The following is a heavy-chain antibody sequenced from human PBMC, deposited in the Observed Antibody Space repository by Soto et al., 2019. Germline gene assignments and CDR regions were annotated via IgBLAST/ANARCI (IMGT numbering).Heavy chain of an antibody. CDR3: AKALPVPAPTSAVAGPV. CDR2: ISGSGGST. V-gene: IGHV3-23*01. Sequence: EVQLLESGGGLVQPGGSLRLSCAASGFTFSSYAMSWVRQAPGKGLEWVSAISGSGGSTYYADSVKGRFTISRDNTKNTRNPQMNTLRAEDTAVYYCAKALPVPAPTSAVAGPVWGQGTLVTVSS. J-gene: IGHJ4*02. D-gene: IGHD6-19*01. CDR1: GFTFSSYA.